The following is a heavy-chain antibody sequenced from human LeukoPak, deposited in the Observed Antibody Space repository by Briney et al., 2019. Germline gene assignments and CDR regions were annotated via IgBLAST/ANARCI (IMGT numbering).Heavy chain of an antibody. D-gene: IGHD1-14*01. CDR3: ARVMTVSPLDY. J-gene: IGHJ4*02. Sequence: GGSLRLSCAASGFTFSSYAMHWVRQAPGKGLEWVAVISYDGSNKYYADSVKGRFTISRDNSKNTLYLQMNSLRAEDTAVYYCARVMTVSPLDYWGQGTLVTGSS. CDR1: GFTFSSYA. V-gene: IGHV3-30-3*01. CDR2: ISYDGSNK.